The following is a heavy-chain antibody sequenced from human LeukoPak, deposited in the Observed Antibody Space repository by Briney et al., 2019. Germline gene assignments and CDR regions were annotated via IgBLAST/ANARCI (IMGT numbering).Heavy chain of an antibody. CDR3: ARQKGGSSSSHYFDY. J-gene: IGHJ4*02. Sequence: PGGSLRLSCAASGFTFSSYSMNWVRQAPGKGLEWVSSISSSSSYIYYADSVTGRFTISRDNAKNSLYLQMNSLRAEDTAVYYCARQKGGSSSSHYFDYWGQGTLVTVSS. CDR2: ISSSSSYI. V-gene: IGHV3-21*01. D-gene: IGHD6-6*01. CDR1: GFTFSSYS.